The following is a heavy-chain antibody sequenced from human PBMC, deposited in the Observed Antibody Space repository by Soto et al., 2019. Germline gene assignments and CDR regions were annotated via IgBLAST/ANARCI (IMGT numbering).Heavy chain of an antibody. V-gene: IGHV1-18*01. CDR1: GYTFSNYG. J-gene: IGHJ4*02. CDR2: ISAYNGNI. D-gene: IGHD6-19*01. CDR3: AGDEDSGWNYFDY. Sequence: ASVKVSCKASGYTFSNYGINWVRQAPGQGLEWMGWISAYNGNINYAQKLQGRVTVTTDTSTSTTYMELRSLRSDDTAVYYCAGDEDSGWNYFDYWAREPWSPSPQ.